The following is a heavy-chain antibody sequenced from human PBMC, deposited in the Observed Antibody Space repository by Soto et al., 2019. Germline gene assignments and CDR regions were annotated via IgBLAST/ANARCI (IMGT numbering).Heavy chain of an antibody. CDR3: ARFVRSCSGTTCYTRADV. V-gene: IGHV4-61*01. Sequence: QVQLQESGPGLVKPSETLSLTSTVSGGSVSSDTHYWSWFRQPPGKRREWIGFIYSSGSTNYNPSLKSRVTMSVDTSKNQFSLKLRSVIVADTAVYHCARFVRSCSGTTCYTRADVWGQGTTVTVSS. J-gene: IGHJ6*02. CDR2: IYSSGST. CDR1: GGSVSSDTHY. D-gene: IGHD2-2*02.